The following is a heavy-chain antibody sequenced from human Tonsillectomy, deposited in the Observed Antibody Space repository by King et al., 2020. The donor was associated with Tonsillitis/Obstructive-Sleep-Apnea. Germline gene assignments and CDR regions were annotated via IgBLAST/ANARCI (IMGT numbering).Heavy chain of an antibody. V-gene: IGHV1-18*01. CDR2: ISAYNGNT. CDR3: AREPPELPAISDY. CDR1: GYTFSNYG. J-gene: IGHJ4*02. D-gene: IGHD1-7*01. Sequence: VQLVESGAEVKKPGASVKVSCKASGYTFSNYGISWVRQAPGQGLEWVGWISAYNGNTNYAQKLQGRVTMTTDTSTSTPYMELRSLRSDDTAVYYCAREPPELPAISDYWGQGTLVTVSS.